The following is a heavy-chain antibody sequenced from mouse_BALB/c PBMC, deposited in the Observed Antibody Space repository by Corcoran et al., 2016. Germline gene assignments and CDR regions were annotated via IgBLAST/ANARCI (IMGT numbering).Heavy chain of an antibody. Sequence: QIQLVQSGPELKKPGETVRISCKASGYTFTTAGLQWVQTMPGKGLKWIGWINTHSGVPKYAEDFKGRFAFSLETSASTAYLQISNLKNEDTATYFCARSPPTGTGFDYWGQGTTLTVSS. CDR3: ARSPPTGTGFDY. D-gene: IGHD4-1*02. CDR2: INTHSGVP. CDR1: GYTFTTAG. J-gene: IGHJ2*01. V-gene: IGHV9-4*02.